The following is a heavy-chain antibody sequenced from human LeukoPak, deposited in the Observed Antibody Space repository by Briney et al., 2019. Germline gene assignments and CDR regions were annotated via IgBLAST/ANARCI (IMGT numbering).Heavy chain of an antibody. Sequence: GGSLRLSCAASGFTFSDYAMTWVRQAPGKGLEWVSAISGNTYNTYYADSVKGRFAISRDNSKNTLYLQMNSLRAEDTAVYYCARGTMVLRFLEWLNDYWGQGTLVTVSS. D-gene: IGHD3-3*01. CDR3: ARGTMVLRFLEWLNDY. V-gene: IGHV3-23*01. J-gene: IGHJ4*02. CDR1: GFTFSDYA. CDR2: ISGNTYNT.